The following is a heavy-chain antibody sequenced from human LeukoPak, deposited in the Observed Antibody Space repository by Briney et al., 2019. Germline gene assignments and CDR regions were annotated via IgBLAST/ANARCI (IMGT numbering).Heavy chain of an antibody. CDR2: ISYDRSNK. V-gene: IGHV3-30*18. CDR1: GFTFSSYG. D-gene: IGHD2-15*01. J-gene: IGHJ4*02. CDR3: AKILGYCSGGSCLFDY. Sequence: PGRSLRLSCAASGFTFSSYGMHWVRQAPGKGLEWVAVISYDRSNKYYADSVKGRFTISRDNSKNTLYLQMNSLRAEDTAVYYCAKILGYCSGGSCLFDYWGQGTLVTVSS.